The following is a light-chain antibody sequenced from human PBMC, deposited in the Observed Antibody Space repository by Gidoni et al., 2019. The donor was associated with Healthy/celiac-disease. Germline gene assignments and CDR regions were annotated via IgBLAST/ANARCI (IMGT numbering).Light chain of an antibody. V-gene: IGKV1-5*03. CDR3: QQYNSYSLT. J-gene: IGKJ1*01. Sequence: DIQMTQSPATLSASVGDRVTRTCRASQSMSSWLAWSQQKPVKAPKRLIYKASSLESGVPSRFSGSVSGTEFTLTISSLQPDDFATYFCQQYNSYSLTFGQGTKVEIK. CDR1: QSMSSW. CDR2: KAS.